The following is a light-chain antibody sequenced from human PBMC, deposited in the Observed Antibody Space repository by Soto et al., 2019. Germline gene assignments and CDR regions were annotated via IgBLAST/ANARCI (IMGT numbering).Light chain of an antibody. CDR3: AAWDDSLNGVV. CDR2: GNS. Sequence: QSVLTQPPSVSGAPGQRVTISCTGSSSNIGSGYDVHWYQQLPGTAPKLLIYGNSNRPSGVPDRFSGSKSGTSVSLAISGLQSEDEADYYCAAWDDSLNGVVFGGGTKLTVL. J-gene: IGLJ3*02. V-gene: IGLV1-40*01. CDR1: SSNIGSGYD.